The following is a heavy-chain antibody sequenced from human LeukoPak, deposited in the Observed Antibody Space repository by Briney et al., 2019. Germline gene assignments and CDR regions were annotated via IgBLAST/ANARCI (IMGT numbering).Heavy chain of an antibody. D-gene: IGHD3-10*01. CDR1: AFTFSRYA. V-gene: IGHV3-23*01. Sequence: GGSLRLSCGASAFTFSRYAMNWVRQAPGKGLEWVSSISGAGDSTYYADSVKGRFTISRDNSKNTLYLQMNSLRAEDAAVYYCAREDYSSGNPTIDNWGQGTLVTVSS. CDR2: ISGAGDST. CDR3: AREDYSSGNPTIDN. J-gene: IGHJ4*02.